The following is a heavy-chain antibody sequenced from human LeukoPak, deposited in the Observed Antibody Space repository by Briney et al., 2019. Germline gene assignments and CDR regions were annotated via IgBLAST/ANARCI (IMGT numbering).Heavy chain of an antibody. J-gene: IGHJ6*03. D-gene: IGHD5-18*01. Sequence: ASVRVSCKASGYTFTSYGISWVRQAPGQGVEWMGWISAYNGNTKYAKKLQGRVTITTDTSTSTAYLELRSLRSDDTAVYYCARGGAGRGYSYGQGDYYYMDVWGKGTTVTVSS. CDR3: ARGGAGRGYSYGQGDYYYMDV. CDR1: GYTFTSYG. CDR2: ISAYNGNT. V-gene: IGHV1-18*01.